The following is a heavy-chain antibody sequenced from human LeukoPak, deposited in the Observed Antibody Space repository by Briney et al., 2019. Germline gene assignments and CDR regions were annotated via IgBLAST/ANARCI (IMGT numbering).Heavy chain of an antibody. CDR2: IYYSGST. Sequence: KSSETLSLTCTVSGGSVSSYYWTWIRQPPGKGLEWIGYIYYSGSTNYNPSLKSRATISVDTSKNQFSLKLSSVTAADTAVYYCARDSYYYDSSGYSSRRTFDIWGQGTMVTVSS. V-gene: IGHV4-59*02. CDR3: ARDSYYYDSSGYSSRRTFDI. D-gene: IGHD3-22*01. CDR1: GGSVSSYY. J-gene: IGHJ3*02.